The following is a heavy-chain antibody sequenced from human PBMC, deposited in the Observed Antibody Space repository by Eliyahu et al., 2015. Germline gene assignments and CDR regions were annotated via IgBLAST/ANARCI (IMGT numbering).Heavy chain of an antibody. CDR2: IYYSGST. V-gene: IGHV4-31*03. D-gene: IGHD1-26*01. CDR3: AREISSYSGGQDAFDI. CDR1: GGSISXGGYY. J-gene: IGHJ3*02. Sequence: QVQLQESGPGLVKPSQTLSLTCTVSGGSISXGGYYWSWIRQHPGKGLEWIGYIYYSGSTYYNPSLKSRVTISVDTSKNQFSLKLSSVTAADTAVYYCAREISSYSGGQDAFDIWGQGTMVTVSS.